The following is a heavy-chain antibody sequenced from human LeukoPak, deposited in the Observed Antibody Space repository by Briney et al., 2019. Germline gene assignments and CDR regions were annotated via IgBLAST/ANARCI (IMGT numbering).Heavy chain of an antibody. CDR1: GGSISSSSYY. Sequence: SETLSLTCTVSGGSISSSSYYWGWIRQPPGKGLEWIGSIYYSGSTYYNPSLKSRVTISVDTSKNQFSLKLSSVTAADTAVYYCARSKIFGVAKSPGYFDYWGQGTLVTVSS. CDR2: IYYSGST. V-gene: IGHV4-39*01. CDR3: ARSKIFGVAKSPGYFDY. J-gene: IGHJ4*02. D-gene: IGHD3-3*01.